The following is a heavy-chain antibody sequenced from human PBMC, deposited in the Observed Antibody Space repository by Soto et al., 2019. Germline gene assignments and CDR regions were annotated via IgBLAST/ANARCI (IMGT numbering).Heavy chain of an antibody. CDR1: GGTFSSYT. V-gene: IGHV1-69*01. J-gene: IGHJ3*02. Sequence: QVQLVQSGAEVKKPGSSVKVSCKASGGTFSSYTFTWVQQAPGQGLEWMGGIIPLFATADYAQKFQGRFTITADESMNTVYMEVNSLKSEDTAVYYCARSDRRYHDTTQHAFDIWGQGTIVTVSS. CDR3: ARSDRRYHDTTQHAFDI. CDR2: IIPLFATA. D-gene: IGHD1-26*01.